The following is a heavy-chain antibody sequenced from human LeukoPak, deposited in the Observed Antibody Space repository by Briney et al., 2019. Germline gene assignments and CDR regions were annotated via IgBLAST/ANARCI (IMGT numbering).Heavy chain of an antibody. D-gene: IGHD3-10*01. V-gene: IGHV4-59*08. J-gene: IGHJ4*02. CDR3: ARHWATHYYGSGPREYYFDY. Sequence: SETLSLTCTVSGGSISSYYWSWIRQPPGKGLEWIGYIYYSGSTNYNPSLKSRVTISVDTSKNQFSLKLSSVTAADTAVYYCARHWATHYYGSGPREYYFDYWGQGTLVTVSS. CDR1: GGSISSYY. CDR2: IYYSGST.